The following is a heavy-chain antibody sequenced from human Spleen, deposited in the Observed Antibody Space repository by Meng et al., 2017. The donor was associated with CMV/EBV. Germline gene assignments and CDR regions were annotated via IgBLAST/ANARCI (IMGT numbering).Heavy chain of an antibody. J-gene: IGHJ6*02. CDR3: ARNLRDYSDLDV. V-gene: IGHV3-21*01. CDR1: GFTFSSYS. D-gene: IGHD4-11*01. CDR2: ISSSSSYI. Sequence: GGSLRLSCAASGFTFSSYSMNWVRQAPGKGLEWVSSISSSSSYIYYADSVKGRFTISRDNAKNSLYLQMNSLRAEDTAVYYCARNLRDYSDLDVWGQGTTVTVSS.